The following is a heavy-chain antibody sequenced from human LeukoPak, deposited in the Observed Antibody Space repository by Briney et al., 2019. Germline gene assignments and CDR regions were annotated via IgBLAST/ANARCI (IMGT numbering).Heavy chain of an antibody. Sequence: PSETLSLTCTVSGGSINSGSYYWSWIRQPPGKGLEWIGYIYYSGSTNYNPSLKSRVTISVDTSRNQFSLKLSSVTAADTAVYYCARGSRGYCSSTSCSGYMDVWGKGTTVTVSS. CDR3: ARGSRGYCSSTSCSGYMDV. V-gene: IGHV4-61*01. CDR1: GGSINSGSYY. CDR2: IYYSGST. D-gene: IGHD2-2*01. J-gene: IGHJ6*03.